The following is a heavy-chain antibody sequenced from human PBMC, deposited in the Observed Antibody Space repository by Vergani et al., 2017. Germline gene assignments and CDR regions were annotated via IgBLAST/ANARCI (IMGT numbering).Heavy chain of an antibody. CDR1: GYTFTSYD. D-gene: IGHD3-3*01. J-gene: IGHJ6*03. V-gene: IGHV1-8*01. CDR3: ARVGSGYDFWSGYAYYYYYMDV. CDR2: KNPNSGNT. Sequence: QVQLVQSGAEVKKPGASVKVSCKASGYTFTSYDINWVRQATGQGLEWMGWKNPNSGNTGYAQKFQGRVTMTRNLSISTAYMELSSLRSEDTAVYYCARVGSGYDFWSGYAYYYYYMDVWGKGTTVTVSS.